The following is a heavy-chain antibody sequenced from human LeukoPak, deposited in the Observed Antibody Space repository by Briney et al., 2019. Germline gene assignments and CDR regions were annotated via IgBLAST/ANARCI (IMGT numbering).Heavy chain of an antibody. Sequence: ASVKVSCKASGYTFTSYGFSWVRQAPGQGLEWMGWISAYNGNTNYAQKLQGRVTMTTDTSTSTAYMELGSLRSDDTAVYYCARDDRRTYYYDSSGYYATYYYYGMDVWGQGTTVTVSS. V-gene: IGHV1-18*01. D-gene: IGHD3-22*01. CDR3: ARDDRRTYYYDSSGYYATYYYYGMDV. CDR1: GYTFTSYG. J-gene: IGHJ6*02. CDR2: ISAYNGNT.